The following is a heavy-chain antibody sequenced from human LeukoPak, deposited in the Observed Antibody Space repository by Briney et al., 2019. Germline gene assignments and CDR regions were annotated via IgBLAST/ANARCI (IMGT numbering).Heavy chain of an antibody. CDR1: GCTFSSYS. D-gene: IGHD6-19*01. CDR3: ARDRANYSSGWKRPQGGFDF. CDR2: ISSSSSTI. J-gene: IGHJ4*02. V-gene: IGHV3-48*04. Sequence: RSGRSLRLSCAASGCTFSSYSMNRVRQAPGKGLEWVSYISSSSSTIYYADSVKGRCTISRANTKNTQYLQMNSPRAEDTAVYYCARDRANYSSGWKRPQGGFDFWGQGTLVTVSS.